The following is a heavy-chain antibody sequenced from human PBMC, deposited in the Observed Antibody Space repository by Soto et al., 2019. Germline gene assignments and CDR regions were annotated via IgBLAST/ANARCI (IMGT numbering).Heavy chain of an antibody. CDR2: ISSDGSNK. Sequence: QVQLVESGGGVVQPGRSLRLSCAASGFTFSNYGMHWVRQAPGKGLEWVALISSDGSNKYYAYSVKGRFSISRDNSKNTLYLHMNSLRDENTSVYYCAKDGYTYGSAGFCGQGTLVTVSS. V-gene: IGHV3-30*18. CDR1: GFTFSNYG. CDR3: AKDGYTYGSAGF. D-gene: IGHD5-18*01. J-gene: IGHJ4*02.